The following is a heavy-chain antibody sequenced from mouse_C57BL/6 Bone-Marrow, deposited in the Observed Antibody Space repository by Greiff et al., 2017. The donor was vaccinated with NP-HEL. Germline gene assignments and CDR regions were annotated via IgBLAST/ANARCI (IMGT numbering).Heavy chain of an antibody. J-gene: IGHJ3*01. CDR3: ARTRSWFAY. CDR2: INPSTGGT. Sequence: EVKLMESGPELVKPGASVKISCKASGYSFTGYYMNWVKQSPEKSLEWIGEINPSTGGTTYNQKFKAKATLTVDKSSSTAYMQLKSLTSEDSAVYYCARTRSWFAYWGQGTLVTVSA. CDR1: GYSFTGYY. V-gene: IGHV1-42*01.